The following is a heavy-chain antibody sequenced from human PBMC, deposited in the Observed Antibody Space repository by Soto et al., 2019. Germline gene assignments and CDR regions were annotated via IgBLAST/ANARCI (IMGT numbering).Heavy chain of an antibody. D-gene: IGHD3-9*01. Sequence: SETLSLTCAVYGGSFSGYYWSWIRQPPGKGLEWIGEINHSGSTNYNPSLKSRVTISVDTSKNQFSLKLSSVTAADTAVYYCARGRGDDILTGYYLFDYWGQGTLVTVSS. CDR3: ARGRGDDILTGYYLFDY. V-gene: IGHV4-34*01. CDR2: INHSGST. CDR1: GGSFSGYY. J-gene: IGHJ4*02.